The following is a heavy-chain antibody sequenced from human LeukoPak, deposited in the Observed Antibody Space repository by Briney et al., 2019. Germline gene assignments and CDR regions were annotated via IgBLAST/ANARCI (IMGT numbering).Heavy chain of an antibody. Sequence: ASVKVSCKASGGTFSSYAISWMRQAPGQGLEWMGGIIPIFGTANYAQKFQGRVTITADESTSTAYMELSSLRSEDTAVYYCATWTLRPGILWWADAFDIWGRGTMVTVSS. J-gene: IGHJ3*02. CDR2: IIPIFGTA. CDR1: GGTFSSYA. CDR3: ATWTLRPGILWWADAFDI. D-gene: IGHD2-21*01. V-gene: IGHV1-69*13.